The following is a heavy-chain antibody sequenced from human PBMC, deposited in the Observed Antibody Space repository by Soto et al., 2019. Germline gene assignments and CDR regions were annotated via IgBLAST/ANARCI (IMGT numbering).Heavy chain of an antibody. J-gene: IGHJ6*02. CDR3: ARDLSAYGYGMDV. V-gene: IGHV3-11*01. Sequence: GGAPRTPFAPPCFTFCKPSISWVPHAPGKGLEWVSYITTSGTTIYYADSVKGRFTISRDNAKNSLYLQVNSLRVEDTAVYYCARDLSAYGYGMDVWGQGTTVTVSS. D-gene: IGHD4-17*01. CDR1: CFTFCKPS. CDR2: ITTSGTTI.